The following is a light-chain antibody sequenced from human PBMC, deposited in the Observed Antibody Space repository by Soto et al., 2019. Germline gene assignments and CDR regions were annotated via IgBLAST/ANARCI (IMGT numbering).Light chain of an antibody. CDR3: QRYNNGPNT. CDR2: GAS. Sequence: EIVLTQSPGTLSLSPGERATLSCRASQSVSSNLAWYQQKPGQAPRLLIYGASTRATGIPARFSGSGSGTEFTLTISSLQSEDFAVYYCQRYNNGPNTFGQGTGVEIK. CDR1: QSVSSN. V-gene: IGKV3-15*01. J-gene: IGKJ1*01.